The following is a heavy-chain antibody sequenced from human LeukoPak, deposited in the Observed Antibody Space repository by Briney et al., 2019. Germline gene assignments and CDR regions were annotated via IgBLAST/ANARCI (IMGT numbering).Heavy chain of an antibody. CDR3: ARGFDILTGSLLLEDAFDI. CDR1: GGSISSGGYS. CDR2: IYHSGST. J-gene: IGHJ3*02. Sequence: PSQTLSLTCAVSGGSISSGGYSCSWIRQPPGKGREWTGYIYHSGSTYYNPSLESRVTISLDRSKNPLSLKLSSVNAADTAVYYCARGFDILTGSLLLEDAFDIWGQGTMVTVSS. D-gene: IGHD3-9*01. V-gene: IGHV4-30-2*01.